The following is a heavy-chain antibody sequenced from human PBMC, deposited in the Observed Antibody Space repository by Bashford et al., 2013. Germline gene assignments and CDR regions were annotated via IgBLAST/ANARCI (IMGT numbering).Heavy chain of an antibody. J-gene: IGHJ6*03. Sequence: GSLRLSCAASGFTFSGSAIHWVRQASGKGLEWVGRIRTKADNYATLYGASVKGRFTISRDDSTNTAYLQMNSLKIEDTAVYYCSHYYMDVWGQRHHGHRLL. CDR3: SHYYMDV. V-gene: IGHV3-73*01. CDR2: IRTKADNYAT. CDR1: GFTFSGSA.